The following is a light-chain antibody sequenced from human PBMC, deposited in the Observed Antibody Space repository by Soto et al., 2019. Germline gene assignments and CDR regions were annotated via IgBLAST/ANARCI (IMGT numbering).Light chain of an antibody. J-gene: IGKJ2*01. CDR3: LQDYNYPLT. CDR2: AAS. V-gene: IGKV1-6*01. CDR1: QAIGND. Sequence: AIQMTQSPSSLSASVGDRVTITCRASQAIGNDLTWYQQKPGKAPNLLIFAASSLQSGVPSRFSGSVSGTDFTLTISSLQPEDFATYYCLQDYNYPLTFGQGTKLEIK.